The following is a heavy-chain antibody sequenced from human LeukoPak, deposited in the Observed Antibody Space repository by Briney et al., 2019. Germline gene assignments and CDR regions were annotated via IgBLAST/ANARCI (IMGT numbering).Heavy chain of an antibody. CDR3: AKGLYYLDY. CDR1: GLTFSSYG. CDR2: IWYDGSNK. V-gene: IGHV3-33*06. Sequence: PGRSLRLSCSASGLTFSSYGMHWVRQAPGKGLDWVAVIWYDGSNKYYADSVKGRFAISRDNSKNTLYLQMNSLRAEDTAVYYCAKGLYYLDYWGQGTLVTVSS. J-gene: IGHJ4*02.